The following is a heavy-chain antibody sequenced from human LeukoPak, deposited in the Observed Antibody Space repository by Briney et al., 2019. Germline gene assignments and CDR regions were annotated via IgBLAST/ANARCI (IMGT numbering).Heavy chain of an antibody. D-gene: IGHD5-12*01. CDR1: GYTFTGYY. J-gene: IGHJ5*02. V-gene: IGHV1-2*02. Sequence: ASVKVSCKASGYTFTGYYMHWVRQAPGQGLEWMGWINPNSAGTHYAQKFQGRVTMTTDTSINTAYMELSRLRSDDTAMYYCARDNVSSGYSFDPWGQGTLVTVPS. CDR3: ARDNVSSGYSFDP. CDR2: INPNSAGT.